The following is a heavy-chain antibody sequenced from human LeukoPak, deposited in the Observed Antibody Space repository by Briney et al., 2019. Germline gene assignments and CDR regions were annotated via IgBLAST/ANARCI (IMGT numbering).Heavy chain of an antibody. CDR2: ISYDGSNT. CDR1: GFTFGSYG. D-gene: IGHD2-21*02. V-gene: IGHV3-30*18. Sequence: GGSLRLSCAASGFTFGSYGMHWVRQAPGKGLEWVAVISYDGSNTYHADSVKGRFTISRDNPKNTLYLQMNSLRAEDTAVYYCAKDTGLFCGVCGGDCLLGYWGQGTLVTVSS. CDR3: AKDTGLFCGVCGGDCLLGY. J-gene: IGHJ4*02.